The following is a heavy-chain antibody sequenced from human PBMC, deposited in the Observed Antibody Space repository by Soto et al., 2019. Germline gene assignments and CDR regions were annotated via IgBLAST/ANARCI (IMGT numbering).Heavy chain of an antibody. D-gene: IGHD3-16*02. Sequence: SETLSLTCTVSGGSISSGGYYWSWIRQYPGKGLEWIAYIYYIGSTYYNPSLKSRVTISVDTSNNQFSLNLNSVTAPDTAVYYCAGRNSLASVSLNFRELSNYKWIDPWGPGTLVTVSS. CDR3: AGRNSLASVSLNFRELSNYKWIDP. CDR2: IYYIGST. J-gene: IGHJ5*02. CDR1: GGSISSGGYY. V-gene: IGHV4-31*03.